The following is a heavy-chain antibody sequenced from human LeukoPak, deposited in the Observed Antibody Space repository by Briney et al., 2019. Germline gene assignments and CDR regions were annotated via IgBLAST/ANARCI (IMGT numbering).Heavy chain of an antibody. V-gene: IGHV1-18*04. CDR1: GYTFTSYY. CDR2: ISAYNGNT. J-gene: IGHJ4*02. D-gene: IGHD3-10*01. Sequence: ASVKVSCKASGYTFTSYYMHWVRQAPGQGLEWMGWISAYNGNTNYAQKLQGRVTMTTDTSTSTAYMELRSLRSDDTAVYYCARAVGYYGSGSYYPHLDYWGQGTLVTVSS. CDR3: ARAVGYYGSGSYYPHLDY.